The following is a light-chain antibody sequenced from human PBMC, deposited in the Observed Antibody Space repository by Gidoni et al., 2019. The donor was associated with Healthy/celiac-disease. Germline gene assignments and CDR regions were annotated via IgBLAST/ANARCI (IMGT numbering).Light chain of an antibody. CDR3: QQYGSSPLT. V-gene: IGKV3-20*01. CDR2: GAS. CDR1: QSVSSSY. Sequence: ENVLTQSPGTLSLSPGERATLSCRASQSVSSSYLAWYQQQPGQAPRLLIYGASSRATGIPDRFSGSGAGTDSTLTSSRLEPEDFAVYYCQQYGSSPLTFGGGTKVEIK. J-gene: IGKJ4*01.